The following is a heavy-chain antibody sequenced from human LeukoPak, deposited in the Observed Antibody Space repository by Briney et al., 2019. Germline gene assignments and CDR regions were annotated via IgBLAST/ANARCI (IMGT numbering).Heavy chain of an antibody. Sequence: AVISYDGSNKYYADSVKGRFTISRDNSKNTLYLQMNSLRAEDTAVYYCARDPGYGGNSNWGQGTMVTVSS. CDR2: ISYDGSNK. V-gene: IGHV3-30-3*01. D-gene: IGHD4-23*01. CDR3: ARDPGYGGNSN. J-gene: IGHJ3*01.